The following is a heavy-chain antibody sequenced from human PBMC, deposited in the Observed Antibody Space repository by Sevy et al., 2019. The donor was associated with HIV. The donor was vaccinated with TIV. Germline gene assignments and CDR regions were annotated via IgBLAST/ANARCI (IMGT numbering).Heavy chain of an antibody. J-gene: IGHJ4*02. Sequence: ASVKVSCKASGYTFTGQYIHWVRQAPGQGLEWMGWINPNSGNTNYAQEFQGRVTMTRDTSISTAYMELGGLKSDDTAVDYCSRDLRLRGYSYGCFDYWGQGTLVTVSS. CDR2: INPNSGNT. V-gene: IGHV1-2*02. CDR1: GYTFTGQY. CDR3: SRDLRLRGYSYGCFDY. D-gene: IGHD5-18*01.